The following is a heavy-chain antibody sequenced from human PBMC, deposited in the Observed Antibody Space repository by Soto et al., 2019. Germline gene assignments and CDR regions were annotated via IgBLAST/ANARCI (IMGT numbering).Heavy chain of an antibody. D-gene: IGHD2-2*03. V-gene: IGHV3-11*01. Sequence: QVQLVESGGGLVKPGGSLSLSCAASGFTFSDYYMSWIRQAPGKGLEWVSYISSSGSTIYYADSVKGRFTISRDNAKNSLYLQMNSLRAEDTAVYYCARERAGYCSSTSCSNWFDPWGQGTLVTVSS. CDR1: GFTFSDYY. CDR2: ISSSGSTI. CDR3: ARERAGYCSSTSCSNWFDP. J-gene: IGHJ5*02.